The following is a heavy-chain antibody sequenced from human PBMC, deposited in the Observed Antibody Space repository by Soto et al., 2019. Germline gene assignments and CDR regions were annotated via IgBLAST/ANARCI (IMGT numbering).Heavy chain of an antibody. CDR2: IKQDGSEK. D-gene: IGHD3-22*01. Sequence: LRLSCAASGFTFSSYWMSWVRQAPGKGLEWVANIKQDGSEKYYVDSVKGRFTISRDNAKNSLYLQMNSLRAEDTAVYYCARDLSRYYYDSSGYYSHFDYWGQGTLVTVSS. V-gene: IGHV3-7*03. CDR1: GFTFSSYW. CDR3: ARDLSRYYYDSSGYYSHFDY. J-gene: IGHJ4*02.